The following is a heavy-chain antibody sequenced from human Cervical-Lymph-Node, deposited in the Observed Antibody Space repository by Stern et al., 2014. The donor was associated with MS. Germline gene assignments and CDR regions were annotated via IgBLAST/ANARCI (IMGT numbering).Heavy chain of an antibody. Sequence: VQLVESGGGVVQPGRSLRLSCAASGFTFSSYGMHWVRQAPGKGLEWVAVISYDGSNKYYADSVKGRFPISRDNSKNTLYLQMNSLRAEDTAVYYCAKVGSIAVAGTGFDYWGQGTLVTVSS. D-gene: IGHD6-19*01. V-gene: IGHV3-30*18. CDR2: ISYDGSNK. CDR1: GFTFSSYG. CDR3: AKVGSIAVAGTGFDY. J-gene: IGHJ4*02.